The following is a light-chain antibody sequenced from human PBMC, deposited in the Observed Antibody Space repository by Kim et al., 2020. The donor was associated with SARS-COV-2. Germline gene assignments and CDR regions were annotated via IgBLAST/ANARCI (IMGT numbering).Light chain of an antibody. CDR3: QVWDSSSDRV. Sequence: SYELTQPPSVSVAPGKTARITCGGNNIRSKSVHWYQQRPGQAPILVISYDSDRPSGIPERFSGSNSGTTATLTISRVEAGDEADYYCQVWDSSSDRVFGG. J-gene: IGLJ3*02. CDR2: YDS. V-gene: IGLV3-21*04. CDR1: NIRSKS.